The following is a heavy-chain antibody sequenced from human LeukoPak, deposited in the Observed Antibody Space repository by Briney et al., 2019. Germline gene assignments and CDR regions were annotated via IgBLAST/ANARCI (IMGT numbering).Heavy chain of an antibody. CDR2: ISAYNGNT. D-gene: IGHD6-13*01. CDR3: ARRSSSWYPVT. V-gene: IGHV1-18*01. J-gene: IGHJ5*02. CDR1: GYTFTSYG. Sequence: GASVKVSCKASGYTFTSYGISWVRQAPGQGLEWMGWISAYNGNTNYAQKLQGRVTITADKSTSTAYMELSSLRSEDTAVYYCARRSSSWYPVTWGQGTLVTVSS.